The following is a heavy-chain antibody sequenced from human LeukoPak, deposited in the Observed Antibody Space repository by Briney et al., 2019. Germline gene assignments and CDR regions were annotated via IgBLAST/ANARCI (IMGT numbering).Heavy chain of an antibody. Sequence: SVKVSCKASGGTFSSYAISWVRQAPGQGLEWMGGIIPIFGTANYAQKLQGRVTMTTDTSTSTAYMELRSLRSDDTAVYYCARKEGGDYWGQGTLVTVSS. CDR2: IIPIFGTA. CDR3: ARKEGGDY. D-gene: IGHD3-16*01. V-gene: IGHV1-69*05. CDR1: GGTFSSYA. J-gene: IGHJ4*02.